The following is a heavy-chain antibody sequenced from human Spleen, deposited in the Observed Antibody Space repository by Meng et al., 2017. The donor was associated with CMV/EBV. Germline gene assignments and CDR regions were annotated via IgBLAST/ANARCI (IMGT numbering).Heavy chain of an antibody. CDR3: ARDRIVVVPAAIHPNYYYYYGMDV. Sequence: GGSLRLSCAASGFPLSIKYMHGVRQAPGKGLEWVAVISYDGSNKYYADSVKGRFTISRDNSKNTLYLQMNSLRAEDTAVYYCARDRIVVVPAAIHPNYYYYYGMDVWGQGTTVTVSS. V-gene: IGHV3-30-3*01. CDR2: ISYDGSNK. CDR1: GFPLSIKY. D-gene: IGHD2-2*01. J-gene: IGHJ6*02.